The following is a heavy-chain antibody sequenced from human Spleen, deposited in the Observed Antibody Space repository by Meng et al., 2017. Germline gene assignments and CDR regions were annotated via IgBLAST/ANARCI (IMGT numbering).Heavy chain of an antibody. CDR1: GGSISSSSYY. V-gene: IGHV4-39*01. CDR2: IYYTGST. D-gene: IGHD2-2*02. CDR3: ARGYCSTTSCYNRYFDY. Sequence: QVQLQESGPGLVKPSETLSLTCTASGGSISSSSYYWGWIRQPPGKGLEWIGSIYYTGSTYYNPALKSRVTISLDTSKNQFSLNLSSVTAADTAVYYCARGYCSTTSCYNRYFDYWGLGTLVTVSS. J-gene: IGHJ4*02.